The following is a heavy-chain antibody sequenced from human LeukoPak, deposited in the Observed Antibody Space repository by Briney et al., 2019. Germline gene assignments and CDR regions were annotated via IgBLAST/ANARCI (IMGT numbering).Heavy chain of an antibody. CDR3: AKAGDYGDYSATYFDY. CDR1: GFTFSSYG. J-gene: IGHJ4*02. V-gene: IGHV3-30*18. D-gene: IGHD4-17*01. CDR2: ISYDGSNK. Sequence: PGRSLRLSCAASGFTFSSYGMQWVRQAPGKGLEGVAVISYDGSNKYYADSVKGRFTISTDNSKNTLYLQMNSLRAEDTAVYYCAKAGDYGDYSATYFDYWGQGTLVTVSS.